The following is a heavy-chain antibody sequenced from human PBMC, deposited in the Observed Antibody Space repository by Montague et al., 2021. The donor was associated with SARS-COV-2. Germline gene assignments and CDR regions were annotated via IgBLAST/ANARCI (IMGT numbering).Heavy chain of an antibody. D-gene: IGHD2-15*01. CDR2: TYYRSKWYH. V-gene: IGHV6-1*01. J-gene: IGHJ3*02. CDR1: GDSVSSNTAT. Sequence: CAISGDSVSSNTATWNWIRQSPSRDPEWLGRTYYRSKWYHDYAISLKSRITINPDTSKNQFSLQLSSVAPEDTAVFYCTRTTTRMLYPENAFDIWGQGTMVTVSS. CDR3: TRTTTRMLYPENAFDI.